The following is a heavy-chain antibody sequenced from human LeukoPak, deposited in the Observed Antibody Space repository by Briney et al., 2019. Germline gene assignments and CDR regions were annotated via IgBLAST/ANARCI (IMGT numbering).Heavy chain of an antibody. Sequence: SQTLSLTCAISGDSVSSNSATWTWIRQSPSRGLEWLGRTYYRSMWYHDYVVSVKSRITINPDTSKNQFSLQLNSVTPEDTAVYYCARGSSSSSWFFDYWGQGTLVTVSS. CDR2: TYYRSMWYH. D-gene: IGHD6-13*01. J-gene: IGHJ4*02. CDR3: ARGSSSSSWFFDY. V-gene: IGHV6-1*01. CDR1: GDSVSSNSAT.